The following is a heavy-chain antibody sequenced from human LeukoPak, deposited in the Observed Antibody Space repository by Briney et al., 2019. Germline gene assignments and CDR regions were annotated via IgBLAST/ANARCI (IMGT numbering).Heavy chain of an antibody. Sequence: GGSLRLSCVVSGFTFIEYTMNWVRQAPGKGLEWISYIYVGGRTTWYADSVKGRFTISTDSAKNSLFLQMDSLRAGDTAVYYCARDKHYAFDMWGQGTVVTVSS. J-gene: IGHJ3*02. CDR2: IYVGGRTT. D-gene: IGHD3-10*01. CDR3: ARDKHYAFDM. V-gene: IGHV3-48*01. CDR1: GFTFIEYT.